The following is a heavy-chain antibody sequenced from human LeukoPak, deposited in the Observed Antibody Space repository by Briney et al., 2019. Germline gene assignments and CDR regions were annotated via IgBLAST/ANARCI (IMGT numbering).Heavy chain of an antibody. CDR3: ARGATYYDFWSGYRYYFDY. Sequence: ASVKVSCKASGYTFTSYDINWVRQATGQGLEWMGWMNPNSGNTGYAQKFQGRVTITRNTSISTAYMELSSLRSEDTAVYYCARGATYYDFWSGYRYYFDYWGQGTLVTVSS. V-gene: IGHV1-8*03. CDR1: GYTFTSYD. CDR2: MNPNSGNT. D-gene: IGHD3-3*01. J-gene: IGHJ4*02.